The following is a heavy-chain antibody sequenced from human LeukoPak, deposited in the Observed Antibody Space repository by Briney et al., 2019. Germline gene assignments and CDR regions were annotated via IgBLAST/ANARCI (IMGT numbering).Heavy chain of an antibody. J-gene: IGHJ5*02. CDR2: ISSSSSYI. CDR3: ARASLHYYGSGSSSYNWFDP. Sequence: GGSLRLSCAASGFTFSSYIMNWVRQAPGKGLEWVSSISSSSSYIYYADSVKGRFTISRDNAKNSLYLQMNSLRAEDTAVYYCARASLHYYGSGSSSYNWFDPWGQGTLVTVSS. V-gene: IGHV3-21*01. D-gene: IGHD3-10*01. CDR1: GFTFSSYI.